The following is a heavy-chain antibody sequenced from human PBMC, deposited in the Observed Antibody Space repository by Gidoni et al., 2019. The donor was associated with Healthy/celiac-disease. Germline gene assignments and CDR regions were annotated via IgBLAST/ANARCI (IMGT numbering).Heavy chain of an antibody. D-gene: IGHD3-10*01. CDR3: AKDRQANYYGSGSYYFRGEFDY. Sequence: QVQLVASGGGVVQPGGSLILSCAASGFTLRSYGLHWVRQAPGKGLEWVAFIRYDGSNKYYADSVKGRFTISRDNSKNTLYLQMNSLRAEDTAVYYCAKDRQANYYGSGSYYFRGEFDYWGQGTLVTVSS. CDR2: IRYDGSNK. V-gene: IGHV3-30*02. CDR1: GFTLRSYG. J-gene: IGHJ4*02.